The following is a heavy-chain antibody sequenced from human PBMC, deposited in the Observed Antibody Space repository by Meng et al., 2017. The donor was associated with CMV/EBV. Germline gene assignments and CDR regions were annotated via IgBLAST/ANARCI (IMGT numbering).Heavy chain of an antibody. CDR1: VYTFTSCG. CDR2: ISAYNGNT. Sequence: ASVTVSCQASVYTFTSCGISWVRQAPGQGLEWMGWISAYNGNTNYAQKLQGRVTMTTDTSTSTAYMEVRSLRSDDTAVYYCAREYCSSTSCYFYYGMDVWGQGTTVTVSS. D-gene: IGHD2-2*01. CDR3: AREYCSSTSCYFYYGMDV. V-gene: IGHV1-18*01. J-gene: IGHJ6*02.